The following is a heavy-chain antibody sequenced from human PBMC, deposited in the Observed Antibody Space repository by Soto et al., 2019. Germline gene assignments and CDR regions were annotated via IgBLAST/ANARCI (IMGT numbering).Heavy chain of an antibody. V-gene: IGHV3-30*18. D-gene: IGHD5-12*01. CDR2: ISYDGSNK. CDR3: AKSGYSGYDQYYFDY. Sequence: GGALRLSCAASGFTFSRYGMHWVRQAPGKGLEWVAVISYDGSNKYYADSVKGRFTISRDNSKNTLYLQMNSLRAEDTAVYYCAKSGYSGYDQYYFDYWGQGTLVTVSS. J-gene: IGHJ4*02. CDR1: GFTFSRYG.